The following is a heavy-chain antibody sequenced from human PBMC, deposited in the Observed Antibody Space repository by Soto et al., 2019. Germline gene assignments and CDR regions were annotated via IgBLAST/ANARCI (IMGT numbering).Heavy chain of an antibody. Sequence: QVQLQESGPGLIEPSQTLTLTCTVSGGSISSGGYYWNWIRQHPGKGLEWIGYTYYSGNTYYNPSLNSGVTISADTSKSQFSLKLSSVTAADTAVYYCARLSSSGWPIEYWGQGTLVTVSS. J-gene: IGHJ4*02. D-gene: IGHD6-19*01. CDR2: TYYSGNT. CDR3: ARLSSSGWPIEY. V-gene: IGHV4-31*03. CDR1: GGSISSGGYY.